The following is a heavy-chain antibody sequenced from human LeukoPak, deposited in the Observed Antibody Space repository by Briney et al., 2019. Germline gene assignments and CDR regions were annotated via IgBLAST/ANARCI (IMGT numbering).Heavy chain of an antibody. D-gene: IGHD6-13*01. V-gene: IGHV3-48*03. CDR1: GFTFSSYE. J-gene: IGHJ2*01. CDR2: SSSSGSTT. Sequence: GGSLRLSCAASGFTFSSYEMNWVRRAPGKGLEWVSYSSSSGSTTYYADSVKGRFTISRDNSKNTLYLQMNSLRAEDTAVYYCARVGSSWPNWYFDLWGRGTLVTVSS. CDR3: ARVGSSWPNWYFDL.